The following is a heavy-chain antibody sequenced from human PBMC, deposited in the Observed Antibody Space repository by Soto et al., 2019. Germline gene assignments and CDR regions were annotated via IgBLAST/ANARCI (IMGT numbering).Heavy chain of an antibody. Sequence: QVQLVESGGGVVQPGRSLRLSCAASGFTFSSYAMHWVRQAPGKGLEWVAVISYDGSNKYYADSVKGRFTISRDNSKNTLYLQMNSLRAEDTAVYYCARDVSGSYPEYFQHWGQGTLVTVSS. CDR3: ARDVSGSYPEYFQH. D-gene: IGHD1-26*01. CDR1: GFTFSSYA. CDR2: ISYDGSNK. J-gene: IGHJ1*01. V-gene: IGHV3-30-3*01.